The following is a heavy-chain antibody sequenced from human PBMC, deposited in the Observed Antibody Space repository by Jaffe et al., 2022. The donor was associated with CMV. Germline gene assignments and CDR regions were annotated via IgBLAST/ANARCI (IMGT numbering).Heavy chain of an antibody. CDR2: ISSSGSTT. D-gene: IGHD4-17*01. CDR3: TKDSSSPLYGAWGGN. J-gene: IGHJ4*02. Sequence: EVQLLESGGDLVQPGGSLRISCAVSGFTFTNYVMTWVRQAPGKGLEWVSTISSSGSTTYYAGSVKGRFTISRDNSRNTLYLQMNSLRAEDTAVYYCTKDSSSPLYGAWGGNWGQGTLVTVSS. CDR1: GFTFTNYV. V-gene: IGHV3-23*01.